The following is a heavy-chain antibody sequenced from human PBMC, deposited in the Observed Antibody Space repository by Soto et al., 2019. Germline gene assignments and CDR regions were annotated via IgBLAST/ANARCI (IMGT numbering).Heavy chain of an antibody. CDR1: GGSISGSNYY. Sequence: QLQLQESGPGLVKPSETLSLSCTVSGGSISGSNYYWGWIHQPPGKGLEWIGTIYYSGSTSYNSSLKSRVTISVDTSKNQFSLKLSSVTAADTAVYYCARRKPWFDPWGQGTLVTVSS. CDR3: ARRKPWFDP. J-gene: IGHJ5*02. V-gene: IGHV4-39*01. CDR2: IYYSGST.